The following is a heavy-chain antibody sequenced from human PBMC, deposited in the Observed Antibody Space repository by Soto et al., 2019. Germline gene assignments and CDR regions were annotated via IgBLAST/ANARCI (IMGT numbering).Heavy chain of an antibody. J-gene: IGHJ5*02. CDR1: GGSISSGGYW. V-gene: IGHV4-31*03. CDR3: ARGGREQQGRWFDP. D-gene: IGHD6-13*01. Sequence: QVQLQESGPGLVKPSQTLSLTCTVSGGSISSGGYWWSWIRQHPGKGLQWIGYIYYSGYTYYNPSLKSRVTISVDTSKNQFSLKLSSVTAADTAVYYCARGGREQQGRWFDPWGQGTLVTVSS. CDR2: IYYSGYT.